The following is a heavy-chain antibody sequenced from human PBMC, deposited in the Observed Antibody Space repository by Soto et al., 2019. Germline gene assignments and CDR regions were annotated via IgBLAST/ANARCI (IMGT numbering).Heavy chain of an antibody. CDR3: TRITSLAGVD. J-gene: IGHJ4*02. D-gene: IGHD3-10*01. Sequence: PGGSLRLSCAVSGFTFNNYWMSWVRQAPGKGLEWVANIKQDGNEKYYVDSVKGRFTISRDNAKNSLYLQMNSLRAEDTAVYYCTRITSLAGVDWGQGTLVTVSS. V-gene: IGHV3-7*05. CDR1: GFTFNNYW. CDR2: IKQDGNEK.